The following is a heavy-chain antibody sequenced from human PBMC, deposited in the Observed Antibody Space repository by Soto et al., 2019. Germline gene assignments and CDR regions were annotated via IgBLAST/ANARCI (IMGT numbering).Heavy chain of an antibody. CDR2: ISSSSSYI. D-gene: IGHD3-22*01. Sequence: GGSLRLSCAASEFTFGSYSMNWVRQAPGKGLEWVSSISSSSSYIYYADSVKGRFTISRDNAKNSLYLQMNSLRAEDTAVYYCATMIVVVESRGFDIWGQGTMVTVSS. J-gene: IGHJ3*02. CDR3: ATMIVVVESRGFDI. V-gene: IGHV3-21*01. CDR1: EFTFGSYS.